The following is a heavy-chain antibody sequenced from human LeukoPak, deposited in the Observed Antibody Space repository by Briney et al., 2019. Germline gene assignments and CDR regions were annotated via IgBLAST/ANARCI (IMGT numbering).Heavy chain of an antibody. CDR1: GGSISSYY. Sequence: SETLSLTCTVSGGSISSYYWSWIRQPPGKGLEWIGYIYYSGSTNYNPSLKSRVTISVDTSKNQFSLKLSSVTAADTAVYHCARGYSWGYYYYGMDVWGQGATVTVSS. CDR3: ARGYSWGYYYYGMDV. D-gene: IGHD5-18*01. J-gene: IGHJ6*02. V-gene: IGHV4-59*01. CDR2: IYYSGST.